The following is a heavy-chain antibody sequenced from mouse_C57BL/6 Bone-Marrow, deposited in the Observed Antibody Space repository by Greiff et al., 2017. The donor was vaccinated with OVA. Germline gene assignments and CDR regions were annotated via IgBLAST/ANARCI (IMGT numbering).Heavy chain of an antibody. Sequence: QVQLQQSGAELVRPGASVTLSCKASGYTFTDYEMHWVKQTPVHGLEWIGAIDPETGGTAYHQKFKGKAILTADKSSSTAYMELRSLTSEDSAVYYCTRREATYYSNYAWFAYWGQGTLVTVSA. CDR3: TRREATYYSNYAWFAY. D-gene: IGHD2-5*01. CDR2: IDPETGGT. V-gene: IGHV1-15*01. J-gene: IGHJ3*01. CDR1: GYTFTDYE.